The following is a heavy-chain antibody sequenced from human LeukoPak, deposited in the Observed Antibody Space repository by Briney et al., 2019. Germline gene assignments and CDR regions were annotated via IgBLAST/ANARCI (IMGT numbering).Heavy chain of an antibody. CDR3: VKGVYSGSPYGYYDY. V-gene: IGHV3-30*18. CDR2: ISNDAKKI. Sequence: PGRSLRLSCAASGCTYSTYGMHWVRQAPGKGLEWVAVISNDAKKIYYLDSVKGRFTVSRDNSKSMFYVQMDSLRVEDTAVYYCVKGVYSGSPYGYYDYWGQGTLVTVSS. D-gene: IGHD1-26*01. J-gene: IGHJ4*02. CDR1: GCTYSTYG.